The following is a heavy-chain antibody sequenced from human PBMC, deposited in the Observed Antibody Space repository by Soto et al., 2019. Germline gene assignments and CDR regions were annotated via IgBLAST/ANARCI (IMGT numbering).Heavy chain of an antibody. CDR1: GGSISSSSYY. Sequence: PSETLSLTCTVSGGSISSSSYYWGWIRQPPGKGLEWIGSIYYSGSTYYNPSLKSRVTISVDTSKNQFSLKLSSVTAADTAVYYCARHRGVGKTYYDFWSGYFTPPYYYYGMDVWGQGTTVTVSS. J-gene: IGHJ6*02. D-gene: IGHD3-3*01. V-gene: IGHV4-39*01. CDR3: ARHRGVGKTYYDFWSGYFTPPYYYYGMDV. CDR2: IYYSGST.